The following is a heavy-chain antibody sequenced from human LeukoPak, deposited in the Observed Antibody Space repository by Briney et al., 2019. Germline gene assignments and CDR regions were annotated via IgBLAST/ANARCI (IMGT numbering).Heavy chain of an antibody. J-gene: IGHJ6*03. CDR1: GFTFTSYS. Sequence: PGGSLRLSCSASGFTFTSYSMNWVRQAPGKGLEWVSYISSSGSTIYYADSVKGRFTISRDSAKNSLYLQMNSLRAEGTAVYYCARQADCSSTSCYYYYYYYMDVWGKGTTVTVSS. CDR3: ARQADCSSTSCYYYYYYYMDV. V-gene: IGHV3-48*01. CDR2: ISSSGSTI. D-gene: IGHD2-2*01.